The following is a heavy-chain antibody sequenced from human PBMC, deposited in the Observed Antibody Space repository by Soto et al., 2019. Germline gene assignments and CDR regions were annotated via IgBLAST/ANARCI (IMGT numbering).Heavy chain of an antibody. J-gene: IGHJ4*02. Sequence: PGGSLRLSCAVSGFTFSAHWMNWVRQTPGKGLEWVANMNSDGSVKNYAESVKGRFTISRDNAKNSLYLQMNSLRAEDTAVYSCARGYDYLIDYWGQGTLVTVSS. CDR2: MNSDGSVK. V-gene: IGHV3-7*01. CDR3: ARGYDYLIDY. CDR1: GFTFSAHW. D-gene: IGHD3-22*01.